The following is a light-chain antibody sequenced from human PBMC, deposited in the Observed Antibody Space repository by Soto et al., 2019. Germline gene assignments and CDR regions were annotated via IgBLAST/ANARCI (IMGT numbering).Light chain of an antibody. CDR3: PQYGSSPT. V-gene: IGKV3-20*01. CDR1: QSVSSSY. J-gene: IGKJ1*01. Sequence: EIVLTQSPGTLSLSPGERATLSCRASQSVSSSYLAWYQQKPGQAPRLLIYGASSRATGIADRFSGSGSATDFTLTISRLEHDDFAIYYCPQYGSSPTFGQGPKVEIK. CDR2: GAS.